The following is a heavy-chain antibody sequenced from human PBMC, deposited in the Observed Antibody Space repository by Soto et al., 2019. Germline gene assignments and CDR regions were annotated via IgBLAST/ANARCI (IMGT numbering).Heavy chain of an antibody. CDR3: ARSFGDLHSVSFCDY. V-gene: IGHV1-18*01. CDR1: GYTFPSYG. CDR2: ISAYNGNA. J-gene: IGHJ4*02. Sequence: QVQLVQSGAEVKKPGASVKVSCKASGYTFPSYGINWVRQAPGQGLEWMGWISAYNGNAKYAQKLQGRVTMTTDTSTSTAYMEVRSLTSDDTAVYYCARSFGDLHSVSFCDYWGQGTLVTVSS. D-gene: IGHD3-3*01.